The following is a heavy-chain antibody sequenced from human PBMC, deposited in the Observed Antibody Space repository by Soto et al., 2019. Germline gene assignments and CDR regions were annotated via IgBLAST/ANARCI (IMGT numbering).Heavy chain of an antibody. Sequence: EVQLVESGGGLVQRGGSLRLSCAASGFTFSSYWMSWVRQAPGKGLECVANIKPDGSGKYYVDSMKGRFTISRDNAKNSLYLQMNSLEAEDPAVYSCARGHWQLEYWGQGTLVTVSS. CDR2: IKPDGSGK. D-gene: IGHD6-13*01. CDR1: GFTFSSYW. CDR3: ARGHWQLEY. V-gene: IGHV3-7*04. J-gene: IGHJ4*02.